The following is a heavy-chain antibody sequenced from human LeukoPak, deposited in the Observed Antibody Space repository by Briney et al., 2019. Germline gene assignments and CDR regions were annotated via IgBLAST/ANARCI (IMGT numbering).Heavy chain of an antibody. CDR1: GYTFTSYG. V-gene: IGHV1-18*01. D-gene: IGHD3-16*01. Sequence: GASVKVSCKASGYTFTSYGISWVRQAPGQRLEWMGWINAGNGNTKYSQEFQGRVTMTEDTSTDTAYMELSSLRSEDTAVYYCATGLGNTVHYYYYMDVWGKGTTVTVSS. CDR2: INAGNGNT. J-gene: IGHJ6*03. CDR3: ATGLGNTVHYYYYMDV.